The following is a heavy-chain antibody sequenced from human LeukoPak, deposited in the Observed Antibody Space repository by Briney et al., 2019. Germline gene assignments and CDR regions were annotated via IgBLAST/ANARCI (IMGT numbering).Heavy chain of an antibody. J-gene: IGHJ4*02. D-gene: IGHD6-19*01. CDR1: GYTLTELS. V-gene: IGHV1-46*01. CDR2: INPSGGST. Sequence: ASVKVSCKVSGYTLTELSMHWVRQAPGQGLEWMGIINPSGGSTSYAQKFQGRVTMTRDTSTSTVYMELSSLRSEDTAVYYCARDLQGSGWYYWGQGTLVTVSS. CDR3: ARDLQGSGWYY.